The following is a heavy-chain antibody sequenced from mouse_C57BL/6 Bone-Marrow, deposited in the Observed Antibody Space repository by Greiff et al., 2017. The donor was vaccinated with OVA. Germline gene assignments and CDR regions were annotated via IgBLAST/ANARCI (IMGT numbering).Heavy chain of an antibody. CDR3: TPTGSNYWYFDV. V-gene: IGHV14-4*01. CDR2: IDPENGDT. CDR1: GFNIKDDY. D-gene: IGHD2-5*01. J-gene: IGHJ1*03. Sequence: EVQLQQSGAELVRPGASVKLSCTASGFNIKDDYMHWVKQRPEQGLEWIGWIDPENGDTEYASKFQGKATITADTSSNTAYLQLSSLTSEDTAVYYCTPTGSNYWYFDVWGTGTTVTVSS.